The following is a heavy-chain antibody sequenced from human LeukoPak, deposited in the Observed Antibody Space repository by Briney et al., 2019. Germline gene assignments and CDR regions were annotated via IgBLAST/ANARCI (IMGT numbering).Heavy chain of an antibody. J-gene: IGHJ4*02. Sequence: PVASVRVSCKASGYTFTSYYMHWVRQAPGQGLEWMGIINPSGGSTSYAQKFQGRVTMTRDTSTSTAYMELRSLKSDDTAVYYCARGGLWCTGNKCYYYFDYWGQGTLVTVSS. CDR2: INPSGGST. D-gene: IGHD2-8*02. CDR3: ARGGLWCTGNKCYYYFDY. V-gene: IGHV1-46*01. CDR1: GYTFTSYY.